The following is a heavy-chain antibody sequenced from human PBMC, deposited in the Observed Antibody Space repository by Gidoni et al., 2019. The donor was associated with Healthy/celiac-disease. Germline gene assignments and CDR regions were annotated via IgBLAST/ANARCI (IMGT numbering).Heavy chain of an antibody. CDR2: IYHSGST. Sequence: QVQLQESGPGLVKPSGTLSLTCAVSGGSIRSSNWWSWVRQPPGKGLEWIGEIYHSGSTNYNPSLKSRVTISVDKSKNQFSLKLSSVTAADTAVYYCATVRYFDWLSRFDPWGQGTLVTVSS. V-gene: IGHV4-4*02. D-gene: IGHD3-9*01. CDR1: GGSIRSSNW. CDR3: ATVRYFDWLSRFDP. J-gene: IGHJ5*02.